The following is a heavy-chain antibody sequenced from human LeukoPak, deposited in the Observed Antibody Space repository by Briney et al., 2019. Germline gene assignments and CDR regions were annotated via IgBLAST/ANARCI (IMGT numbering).Heavy chain of an antibody. V-gene: IGHV3-30*18. D-gene: IGHD3-22*01. CDR3: AKDDSSGRSYYFDY. J-gene: IGHJ4*02. Sequence: GGSLRLSRAASGFTFSSYGMHWVRQAPGKGLEWVAVISYDGSNKYYADSVKGRFTISRDNSKNTLYLQMNSLRAEDTAVYYCAKDDSSGRSYYFDYWGQGTLVTVSS. CDR2: ISYDGSNK. CDR1: GFTFSSYG.